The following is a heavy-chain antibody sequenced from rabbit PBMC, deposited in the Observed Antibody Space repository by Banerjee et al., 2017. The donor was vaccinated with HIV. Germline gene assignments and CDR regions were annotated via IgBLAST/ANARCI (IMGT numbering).Heavy chain of an antibody. V-gene: IGHV1S40*01. CDR3: VIRDYL. Sequence: QSLEESGGDLVKPGASLTLTCTASGFSFSSSYYMCWVRQAPGKGLEWIACIYAGSSGSTYYASWAKGRFTISKTSSTTVTLQMTSLTAADTATYFCVIRDYLWGPGTLVTVS. CDR1: GFSFSSSYY. J-gene: IGHJ6*01. CDR2: IYAGSSGST. D-gene: IGHD2-1*01.